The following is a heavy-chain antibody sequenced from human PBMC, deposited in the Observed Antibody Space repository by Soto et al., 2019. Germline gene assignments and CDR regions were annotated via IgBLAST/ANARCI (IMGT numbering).Heavy chain of an antibody. Sequence: ETLSLTCTVSGSSINSSGYYWGWIRQPPGKGLEWIGSMFYGVSTYYNPSLKSRVTVSVDTSKNQFSLNLRSVTAADTAVYYCARLPSRHLVDYWGQGTQVTVSS. J-gene: IGHJ4*02. CDR2: MFYGVST. V-gene: IGHV4-39*01. D-gene: IGHD3-3*02. CDR3: ARLPSRHLVDY. CDR1: GSSINSSGYY.